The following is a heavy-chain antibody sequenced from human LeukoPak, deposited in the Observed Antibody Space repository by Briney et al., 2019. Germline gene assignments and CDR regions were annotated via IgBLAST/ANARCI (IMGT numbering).Heavy chain of an antibody. V-gene: IGHV4-38-2*02. CDR3: ARAYSSSWYFNWFDP. Sequence: SETLSLTCTVSGYSISSGYFWGWIRQPPGKGLEWIGTIYHSGSTYYNASLESRVTISVDTSKNQCSLKLSSVTAADTAVYYCARAYSSSWYFNWFDPWGQGTLVTVSS. J-gene: IGHJ5*02. D-gene: IGHD6-13*01. CDR1: GYSISSGYF. CDR2: IYHSGST.